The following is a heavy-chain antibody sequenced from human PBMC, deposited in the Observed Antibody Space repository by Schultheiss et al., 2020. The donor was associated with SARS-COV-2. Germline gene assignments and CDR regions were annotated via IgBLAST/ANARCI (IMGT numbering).Heavy chain of an antibody. J-gene: IGHJ6*02. Sequence: SVKVSCKASGGTFSSYAISWVRQAPGQGLEWMGGIIPIFGTANYAQKLQGRVTMTTDTSTSTAYMEPRSLRSDDTAVYYCARLRWELRYHYYYSMDVWGQGTTVTVSS. CDR3: ARLRWELRYHYYYSMDV. V-gene: IGHV1-69*05. D-gene: IGHD4-23*01. CDR2: IIPIFGTA. CDR1: GGTFSSYA.